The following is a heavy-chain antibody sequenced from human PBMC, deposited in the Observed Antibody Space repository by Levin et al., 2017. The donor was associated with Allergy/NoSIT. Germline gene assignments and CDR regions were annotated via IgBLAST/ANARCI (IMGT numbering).Heavy chain of an antibody. V-gene: IGHV3-9*01. CDR3: AKASGRGFEGVIAWFDN. D-gene: IGHD3-16*02. CDR2: LSFPLFLL. CDR1: GFIFDDYA. J-gene: IGHJ4*02. Sequence: LPFSASGFIFDDYAMHWVRQVPGTFLSFFSFLSFPLFLLFSFSSVKGRFTISRDNAKNFLYLQMNSLRAEDTAFYYCAKASGRGFEGVIAWFDNWGQGVLVTVSS.